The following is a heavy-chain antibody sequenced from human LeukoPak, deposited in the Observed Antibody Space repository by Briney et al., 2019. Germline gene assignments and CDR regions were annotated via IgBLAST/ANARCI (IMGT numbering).Heavy chain of an antibody. CDR3: AGYYYISPY. Sequence: PGGSLRLSCAASGFTFSIFAMHWVRQAPGKGLEGVAFIRYDGSNKYYADSVKGRFTISRDNSKNMLYLQMSSLRAEDTAVYYCAGYYYISPYWGQGTLVTVSS. J-gene: IGHJ4*02. CDR2: IRYDGSNK. CDR1: GFTFSIFA. D-gene: IGHD3-22*01. V-gene: IGHV3-30*02.